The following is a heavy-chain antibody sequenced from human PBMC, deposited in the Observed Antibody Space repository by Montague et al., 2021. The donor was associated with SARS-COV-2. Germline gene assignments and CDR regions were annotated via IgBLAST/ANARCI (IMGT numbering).Heavy chain of an antibody. J-gene: IGHJ4*02. CDR3: VRDQGRSNWNYPDY. D-gene: IGHD1-20*01. CDR1: GGSISGYY. CDR2: IYDSGST. V-gene: IGHV4-4*07. Sequence: SETLSLTCTVSGGSISGYYWSWFRQSARKGLEWIGRIYDSGSTSYNPSLKSRVTMSVDTSKNQFSLKLSSVTAADTAAYYCVRDQGRSNWNYPDYWGQGTLVTVSS.